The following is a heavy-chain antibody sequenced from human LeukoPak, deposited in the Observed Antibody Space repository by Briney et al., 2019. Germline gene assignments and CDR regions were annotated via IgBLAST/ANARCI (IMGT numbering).Heavy chain of an antibody. Sequence: GGSLRLSCAASGFTFSSYAMNWVRQAPGKGLEWVSGISGSGGSTYYADSVKGRFTISRDNSKNTLYLQMNSLRAEDTAVYYCARDNSSSWYARGAFDIWGQGTMVTVSS. CDR2: ISGSGGST. CDR1: GFTFSSYA. J-gene: IGHJ3*02. CDR3: ARDNSSSWYARGAFDI. D-gene: IGHD6-13*01. V-gene: IGHV3-23*01.